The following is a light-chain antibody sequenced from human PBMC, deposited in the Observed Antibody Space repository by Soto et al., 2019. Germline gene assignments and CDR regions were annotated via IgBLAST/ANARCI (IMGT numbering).Light chain of an antibody. CDR3: QQRLSWPIT. CDR2: GAS. CDR1: QTINNN. Sequence: VMTQAPATLSVSPGERATLSFRASQTINNNVAWYQLKDGQVPRLLIYGASTRATDIPARFSGSGSGTDFTLTISSLEPEDFAVYYCQQRLSWPITFGQGTRLEIK. V-gene: IGKV3-11*01. J-gene: IGKJ5*01.